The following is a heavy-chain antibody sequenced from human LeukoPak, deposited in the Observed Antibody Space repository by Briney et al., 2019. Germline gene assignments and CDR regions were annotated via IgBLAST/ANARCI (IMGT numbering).Heavy chain of an antibody. CDR1: GFTFSSYW. CDR3: ARDLGGYAGNDY. V-gene: IGHV3-74*01. J-gene: IGHJ4*02. D-gene: IGHD5-12*01. Sequence: GGSLTLSCAASGFTFSSYWMHWVRQAPGKGLVWVSRINENGRTTSYADSVKGRFTISRDNAKNTVYLQMNSLRAEDTAVYYCARDLGGYAGNDYWGQGTLVTVSS. CDR2: INENGRTT.